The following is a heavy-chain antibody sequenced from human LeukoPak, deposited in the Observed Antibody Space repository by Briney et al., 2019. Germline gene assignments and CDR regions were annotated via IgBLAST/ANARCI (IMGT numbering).Heavy chain of an antibody. CDR1: GFTFSSYG. CDR2: IWYDGSNK. CDR3: ARSTSRVYFDY. J-gene: IGHJ4*02. D-gene: IGHD2-2*01. V-gene: IGHV3-33*01. Sequence: GGSLRLSCAASGFTFSSYGMHWVRQAPGKGLEWVAVIWYDGSNKYYADSVKGRFTISRDNSKNTLYLQMNSLRAEDTAVHYCARSTSRVYFDYWGQGTLVTVSS.